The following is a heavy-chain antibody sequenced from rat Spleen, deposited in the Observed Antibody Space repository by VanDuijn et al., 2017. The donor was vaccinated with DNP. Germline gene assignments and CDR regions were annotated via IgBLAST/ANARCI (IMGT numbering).Heavy chain of an antibody. CDR2: ISYSGTT. Sequence: EVQLQESGPGLVKPSQSLSLTCSVTGYSITSNYCGWIRKFPGNKMEWIGHISYSGTTNYNPSLKSRISITRDTSKNQFFLQVNSVTTEDTATYYCARMHYGCDNWGQGVMVTVSS. V-gene: IGHV3-1*01. CDR1: GYSITSNY. D-gene: IGHD1-11*01. J-gene: IGHJ2*01. CDR3: ARMHYGCDN.